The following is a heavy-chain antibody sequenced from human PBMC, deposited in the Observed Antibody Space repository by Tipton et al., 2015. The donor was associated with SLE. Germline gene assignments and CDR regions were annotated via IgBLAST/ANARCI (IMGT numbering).Heavy chain of an antibody. D-gene: IGHD1-1*01. Sequence: TLSLTCTVSGGSISSSSYYWGWIRQPPGKGLEWIGSIYHSGSTYYNPSLKSRVTISVDTSKNQFSLKLSSVTAADTAVYYCARLPLYGWNDGGAFDIWGQGTMVTVSS. V-gene: IGHV4-39*01. CDR1: GGSISSSSYY. J-gene: IGHJ3*02. CDR3: ARLPLYGWNDGGAFDI. CDR2: IYHSGST.